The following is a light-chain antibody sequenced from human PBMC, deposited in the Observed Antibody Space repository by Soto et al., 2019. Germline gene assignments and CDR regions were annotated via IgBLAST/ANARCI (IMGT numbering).Light chain of an antibody. CDR2: GAS. CDR3: QQYQDWPRT. Sequence: ETVLTQSPDTLSLSPGERVTLSCRASQSLPSNSLAWYQQKPGQAPRLLFYGASSRATGIPDRFVGSGSGTDFTLTVTRLEAEDSAVYYCQQYQDWPRTFGQGTKVEI. V-gene: IGKV3-20*01. J-gene: IGKJ1*01. CDR1: QSLPSNS.